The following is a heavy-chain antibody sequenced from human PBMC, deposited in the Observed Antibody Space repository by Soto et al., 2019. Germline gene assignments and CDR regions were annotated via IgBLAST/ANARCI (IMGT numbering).Heavy chain of an antibody. CDR2: IIPIFGTI. CDR1: GGTFSRYP. Sequence: SVKVSCKASGGTFSRYPIAWVRPAPGHGLEWMGQIIPIFGTISHAQNFQGRITITADESTSTAYMELSSLRSDDTAVYYCARPRTVAATKGYDYWGQ. V-gene: IGHV1-69*13. CDR3: ARPRTVAATKGYDY. J-gene: IGHJ4*01. D-gene: IGHD4-4*01.